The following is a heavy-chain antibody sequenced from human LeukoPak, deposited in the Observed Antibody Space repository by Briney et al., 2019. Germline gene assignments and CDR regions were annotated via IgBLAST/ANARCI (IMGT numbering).Heavy chain of an antibody. CDR3: VRHDGRGGATMGSLDS. V-gene: IGHV4-4*02. D-gene: IGHD5-12*01. J-gene: IGHJ4*02. CDR1: GGSINSSNW. CDR2: IYHSGNT. Sequence: SETLSLTCAISGGSINSSNWWSWVRQPPGKGLEWIGEIYHSGNTNYHPSLKSRVIISVDTSKNQFSLQLNSVTAADTAVYYCVRHDGRGGATMGSLDSWGQGSLVTVSS.